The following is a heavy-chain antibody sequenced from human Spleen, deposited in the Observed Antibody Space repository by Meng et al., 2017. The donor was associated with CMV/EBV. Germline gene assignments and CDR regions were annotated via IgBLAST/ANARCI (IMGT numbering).Heavy chain of an antibody. V-gene: IGHV1-18*01. Sequence: ASVKVSCKASGYTFISYGISWVRQAPGQGLEWMGWISAYNGNTNYAQKLQGRVTMTRNTSISTAYMELSSLRSEDTAVYYCARGRRSGYDYWGQGTLVTVSS. CDR2: ISAYNGNT. CDR3: ARGRRSGYDY. CDR1: GYTFISYG. D-gene: IGHD5-12*01. J-gene: IGHJ4*02.